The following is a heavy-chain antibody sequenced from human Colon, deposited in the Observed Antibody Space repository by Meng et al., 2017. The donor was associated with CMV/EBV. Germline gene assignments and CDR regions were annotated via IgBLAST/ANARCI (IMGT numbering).Heavy chain of an antibody. V-gene: IGHV1-8*01. CDR1: GYTFTSYD. Sequence: ASVKVSCKASGYTFTSYDINWVRQATGQGLEWMGWMNPNSGDTGYAQKFQGRVTMTRNTSISTAYMELSSLRSDDTAVYYCARDQRITIFGVVIGSPKYFDYWGQGTLVTVSS. CDR3: ARDQRITIFGVVIGSPKYFDY. D-gene: IGHD3-3*01. CDR2: MNPNSGDT. J-gene: IGHJ4*02.